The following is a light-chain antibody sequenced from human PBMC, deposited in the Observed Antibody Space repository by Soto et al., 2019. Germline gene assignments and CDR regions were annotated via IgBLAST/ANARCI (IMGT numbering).Light chain of an antibody. CDR3: RQRSSWPPIT. CDR2: DAS. J-gene: IGKJ5*01. Sequence: EIVLTQSPATLSLSPGERATLSCRASQSVSSYLAWYQQKPGQAPRLLIYDASNRATGIPARFSGSGSGTDFTLTISSLEPEDFAVYYCRQRSSWPPITFGQGTRVEMK. CDR1: QSVSSY. V-gene: IGKV3-11*01.